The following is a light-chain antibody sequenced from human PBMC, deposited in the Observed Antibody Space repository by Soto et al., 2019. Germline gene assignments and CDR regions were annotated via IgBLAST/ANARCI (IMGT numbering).Light chain of an antibody. CDR1: QSVSRK. J-gene: IGKJ4*01. CDR2: GAS. Sequence: IVMTQSPATLSLSPGERATLSCGASQSVSRKLAWYQQKPGQAPRLLVYGASTRATGIPARFSGSESGTEFTLTISSLEPEDFAVYYCQQCTNWPPLTFGGGTKVDIK. CDR3: QQCTNWPPLT. V-gene: IGKV3-15*01.